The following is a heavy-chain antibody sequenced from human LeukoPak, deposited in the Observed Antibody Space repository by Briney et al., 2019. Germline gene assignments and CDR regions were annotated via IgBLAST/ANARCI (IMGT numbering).Heavy chain of an antibody. V-gene: IGHV4-39*07. CDR2: MYYRGST. J-gene: IGHJ4*02. Sequence: SETLSLTCTVSGGSISSSSHYWGWIRQPPGQGLGWIGSMYYRGSTYHNPSLKSRVTISVDTSKIQFSLKLSSVTAADTAVYYCATTTIRLGYWGQGTLVTVSS. CDR1: GGSISSSSHY. D-gene: IGHD1-26*01. CDR3: ATTTIRLGY.